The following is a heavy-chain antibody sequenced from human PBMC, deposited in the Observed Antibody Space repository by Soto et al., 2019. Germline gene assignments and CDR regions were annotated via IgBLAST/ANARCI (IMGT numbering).Heavy chain of an antibody. CDR3: ARSYGSGSYQLDYYYYGMDV. D-gene: IGHD3-10*01. V-gene: IGHV3-33*01. Sequence: GGSLRLSCAASGFTFSSYGMHWVRQAPGKGLEWVAVIWYDGSNKYYADSVKGRFTISRDNSKNTLYLQMNSLRAEDTAVYYCARSYGSGSYQLDYYYYGMDVWGQGTTVTVSS. CDR1: GFTFSSYG. J-gene: IGHJ6*02. CDR2: IWYDGSNK.